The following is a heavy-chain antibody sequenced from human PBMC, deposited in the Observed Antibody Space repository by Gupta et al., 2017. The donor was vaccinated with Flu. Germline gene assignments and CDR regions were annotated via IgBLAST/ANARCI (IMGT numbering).Heavy chain of an antibody. CDR2: ADYSGNT. V-gene: IGHV4-39*01. D-gene: IGHD1/OR15-1a*01. CDR1: GDSITSNHYL. CDR3: ARRNRYAKTFDH. Sequence: QLQLQESGPGLVQPSETLSLICTVSGDSITSNHYLCGWMRQPPRKGLEWIGHADYSGNTFYSPSLKSRATMSVDTSKNQFSLKLNSVTAADTAVYYCARRNRYAKTFDHWGQGTLVTVSS. J-gene: IGHJ5*02.